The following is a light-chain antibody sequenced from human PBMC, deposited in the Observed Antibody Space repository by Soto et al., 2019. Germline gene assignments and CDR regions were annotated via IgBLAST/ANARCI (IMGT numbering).Light chain of an antibody. J-gene: IGKJ4*01. V-gene: IGKV1-5*03. CDR3: QQYNSSPPT. CDR1: QSISSW. CDR2: KAS. Sequence: DIQMTQSPSTLSASVGDRVTITCRASQSISSWLAWYQQKPGKAPKLLIYKASSLESGVPSRFSGGGSGTEFTLTISSLQPDDFSTYYCQQYNSSPPTFGGGTRVEIK.